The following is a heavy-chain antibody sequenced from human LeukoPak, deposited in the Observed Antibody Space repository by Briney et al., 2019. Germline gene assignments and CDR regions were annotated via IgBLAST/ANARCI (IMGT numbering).Heavy chain of an antibody. V-gene: IGHV3-66*01. D-gene: IGHD3/OR15-3a*01. CDR3: ATDSHYDFWTGFSEY. J-gene: IGHJ4*02. CDR1: GFSVSGSY. Sequence: GGSLRLSCTASGFSVSGSYMNWVRQAPGGGLEWVSVIYSSGSDFYADSVKGRFIISRDDSKNTVYLQMNSLRADDTAVYYCATDSHYDFWTGFSEYWGQGTLVTVSS. CDR2: IYSSGSD.